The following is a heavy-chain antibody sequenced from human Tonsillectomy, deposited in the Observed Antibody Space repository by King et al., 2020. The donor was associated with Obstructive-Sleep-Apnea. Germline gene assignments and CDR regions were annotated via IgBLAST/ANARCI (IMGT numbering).Heavy chain of an antibody. D-gene: IGHD3-10*01. Sequence: VQLVESGGGLVKPGGSLRLSCAASGFTFRDYYMSWIRQAAGKGLEWVSYICSSSSYTNYADSVKGRFTISRDNTKNSLYLQKSSLRAEDTAVYYCAIGLDYYGSGSYGYWGQGTLVTVSS. V-gene: IGHV3-11*06. CDR1: GFTFRDYY. CDR3: AIGLDYYGSGSYGY. CDR2: ICSSSSYT. J-gene: IGHJ4*02.